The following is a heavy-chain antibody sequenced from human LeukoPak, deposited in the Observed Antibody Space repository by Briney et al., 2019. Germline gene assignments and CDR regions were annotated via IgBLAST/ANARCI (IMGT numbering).Heavy chain of an antibody. J-gene: IGHJ4*02. CDR2: ISSSSSYI. V-gene: IGHV3-21*01. CDR3: ARGGGFCSGTSCYDGY. CDR1: GFTFSSYS. D-gene: IGHD2-2*01. Sequence: PGGSLRLSCAASGFTFSSYSMNWVRQAPGKGLEWVSSISSSSSYIYYADSVKGRFTISGDNAKNSLYLQMNSLRAEDTAVYYCARGGGFCSGTSCYDGYWGQGTLVTVSS.